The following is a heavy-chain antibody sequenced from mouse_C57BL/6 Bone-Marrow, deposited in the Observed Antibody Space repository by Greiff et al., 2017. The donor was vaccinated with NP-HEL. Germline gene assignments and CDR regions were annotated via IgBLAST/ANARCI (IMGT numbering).Heavy chain of an antibody. CDR3: ARGGYPYYFDY. J-gene: IGHJ2*01. CDR1: GYAFTNYL. Sequence: QVQLQQSGAELVRPGPSVKVSCKASGYAFTNYLLEWVKQRSGQGLEWIGVINTGSGGTNYNEKLKGKATLTADKSSSTAYMQLSSLTSEDSAVYFCARGGYPYYFDYWGQGTTLTVSS. CDR2: INTGSGGT. D-gene: IGHD1-2*01. V-gene: IGHV1-54*01.